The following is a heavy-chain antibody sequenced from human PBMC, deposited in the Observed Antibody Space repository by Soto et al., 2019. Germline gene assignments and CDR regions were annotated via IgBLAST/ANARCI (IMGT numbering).Heavy chain of an antibody. V-gene: IGHV4-59*08. CDR3: ARLGGYYQSLDT. Sequence: SETLSLTCSVSGGSIDSYYWTWIRQPPGKGLEWIGYVYYTGTTTYSPSLKSRVTISVDTSMNQISLKLSSVTAADTAFYYCARLGGYYQSLDTWGQGTLVTVS. CDR1: GGSIDSYY. D-gene: IGHD3-22*01. J-gene: IGHJ5*02. CDR2: VYYTGTT.